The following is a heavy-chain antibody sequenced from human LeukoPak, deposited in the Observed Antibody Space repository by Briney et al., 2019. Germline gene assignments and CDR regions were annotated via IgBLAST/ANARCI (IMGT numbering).Heavy chain of an antibody. CDR2: INANSGGT. J-gene: IGHJ4*02. CDR1: GYTFTGYF. Sequence: ASVKVSCKASGYTFTGYFMHWVRQAPGQGLEWMGRINANSGGTNYAQKFQGRVTMTRDTSISTAYMELSRLRSDDTAVYYCARDVVVVVPAAAHFDYWGQGTLVTVSS. D-gene: IGHD2-2*01. V-gene: IGHV1-2*06. CDR3: ARDVVVVVPAAAHFDY.